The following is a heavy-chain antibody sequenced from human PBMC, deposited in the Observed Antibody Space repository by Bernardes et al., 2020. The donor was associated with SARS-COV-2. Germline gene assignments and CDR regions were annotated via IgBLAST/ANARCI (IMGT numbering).Heavy chain of an antibody. J-gene: IGHJ4*02. Sequence: GGSLRLSCAASGFTFSSYGMHWVRQAPGKGLEWVAVIAYDGSNKYYADSVKGRFTISRDNSKNTLYLQMNSLRAEDTAVYYCAREADILTGGGFDYWGQGTLVTVSS. V-gene: IGHV3-30*03. CDR1: GFTFSSYG. CDR2: IAYDGSNK. D-gene: IGHD3-9*01. CDR3: AREADILTGGGFDY.